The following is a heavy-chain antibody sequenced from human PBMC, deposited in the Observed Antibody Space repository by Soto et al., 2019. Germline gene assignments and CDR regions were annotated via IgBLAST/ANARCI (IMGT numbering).Heavy chain of an antibody. CDR3: ARGLATLPVFAFDV. CDR1: GISLSTSGVG. D-gene: IGHD1-1*01. Sequence: SGPTLVNPTETLTLTCTLSGISLSTSGVGLGWVRQTPGKALEWLALVYWNDDKHYRPSLKGRLTITKNTSKNQAVLTMTNMDPVDTATYYCARGLATLPVFAFDVWGQGTVVTVSS. CDR2: VYWNDDK. V-gene: IGHV2-5*01. J-gene: IGHJ3*01.